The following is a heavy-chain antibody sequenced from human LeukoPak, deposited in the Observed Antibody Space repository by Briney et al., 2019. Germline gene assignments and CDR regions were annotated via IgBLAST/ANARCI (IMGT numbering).Heavy chain of an antibody. D-gene: IGHD3-10*01. CDR2: INLNSGGT. CDR1: GYTFIDYY. CDR3: TRRGDDEGPNYFHY. V-gene: IGHV1-2*02. J-gene: IGHJ4*02. Sequence: GASVKVSCKASGYTFIDYYMHWVRQAPGHGLEWLGWINLNSGGTHYVQKFQGRVTMTRDTSINTAHMELNGLRYDDTAVYYCTRRGDDEGPNYFHYWGRGTLVSVSS.